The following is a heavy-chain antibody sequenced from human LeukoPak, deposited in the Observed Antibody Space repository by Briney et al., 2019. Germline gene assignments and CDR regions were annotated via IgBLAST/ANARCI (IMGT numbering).Heavy chain of an antibody. CDR2: ISSSGSTI. J-gene: IGHJ3*02. V-gene: IGHV3-11*04. CDR3: ARDYDRWELHDI. CDR1: GFTFGDYY. D-gene: IGHD1-26*01. Sequence: PGGSLRLSCAASGFTFGDYYMSWIRQAPGKGLEWVSYISSSGSTIYYADSVKGRFTISRDNAKNSLYLQMNSLRAEDTAVYYCARDYDRWELHDIWGQGTMVTVSS.